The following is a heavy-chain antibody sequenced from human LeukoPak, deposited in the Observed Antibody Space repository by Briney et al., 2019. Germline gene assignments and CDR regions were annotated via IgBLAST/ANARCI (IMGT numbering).Heavy chain of an antibody. CDR3: TTEGVAGPTNFEY. V-gene: IGHV3-49*04. CDR2: VRSRAYGGTP. Sequence: GGSLRLSCIASGFTFGDYAMDWVRQAPGKGLEWVGFVRSRAYGGTPEYGASVEGRFTISRDDSKAVAYLQMNSLTAEDTAVYFCTTEGVAGPTNFEYWGQGTLVTVSS. CDR1: GFTFGDYA. J-gene: IGHJ4*02. D-gene: IGHD6-19*01.